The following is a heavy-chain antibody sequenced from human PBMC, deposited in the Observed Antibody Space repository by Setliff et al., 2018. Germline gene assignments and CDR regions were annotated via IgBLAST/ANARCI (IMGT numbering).Heavy chain of an antibody. D-gene: IGHD6-13*01. V-gene: IGHV6-1*01. CDR2: TYYRSKWYD. Sequence: SPTLSLPCAISGDSISSNSAAWNWIRQSPSRGREWLGRTYYRSKWYDDYAVSVKSRITINPDTSKNQFSLQRNSVTPEDTAVYYCVRGRKAWNSSSWSTFDYWGQGTLVTVSS. CDR1: GDSISSNSAA. J-gene: IGHJ4*02. CDR3: VRGRKAWNSSSWSTFDY.